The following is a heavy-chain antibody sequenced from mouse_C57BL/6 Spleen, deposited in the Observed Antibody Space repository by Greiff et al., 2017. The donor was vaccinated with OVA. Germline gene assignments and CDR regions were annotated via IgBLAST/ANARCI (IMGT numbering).Heavy chain of an antibody. CDR2: IYPGDGDT. V-gene: IGHV1-82*01. CDR3: ARHEGEVVDAMDY. Sequence: QVQLQQSGPELVKPGASVKISCKASGYAFSSSWMNWVKQRPGKGLEWIGRIYPGDGDTNYNGKFKGKATLTADKSSSTAYMQLSSLTSEDSAVYFCARHEGEVVDAMDYWGQGTSVTVSS. D-gene: IGHD1-1*01. CDR1: GYAFSSSW. J-gene: IGHJ4*01.